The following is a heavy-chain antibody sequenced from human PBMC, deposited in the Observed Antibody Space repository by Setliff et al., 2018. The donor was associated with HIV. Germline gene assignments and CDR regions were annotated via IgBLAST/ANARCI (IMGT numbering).Heavy chain of an antibody. D-gene: IGHD3-16*01. CDR1: GFTFGVYA. J-gene: IGHJ3*02. CDR3: TRDLNLSGGEAFDI. V-gene: IGHV3-49*04. Sequence: GGSLRLSCTTSGFTFGVYAMTWVRQAPGKGLEWVGFIRHKAYGGTAEYDASVKGRFTISRDNAKNSLYLQMNSLRAEDTAIYYCTRDLNLSGGEAFDIWGQGTMVTVSS. CDR2: IRHKAYGGTA.